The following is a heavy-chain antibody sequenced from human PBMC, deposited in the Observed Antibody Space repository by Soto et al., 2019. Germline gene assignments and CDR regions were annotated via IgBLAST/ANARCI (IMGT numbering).Heavy chain of an antibody. D-gene: IGHD3-10*01. V-gene: IGHV4-59*01. CDR1: GGSISSYY. J-gene: IGHJ5*02. Sequence: SEPLSLTCTVSGGSISSYYCSWIRQPPGKGLEWIGYIYYSGSTNYNPSLKSRVTISVDTSKNQFSLKLSSVTAADTAVYYCARDYSITMVRGVIHWFDPWGQRTLVTVSS. CDR2: IYYSGST. CDR3: ARDYSITMVRGVIHWFDP.